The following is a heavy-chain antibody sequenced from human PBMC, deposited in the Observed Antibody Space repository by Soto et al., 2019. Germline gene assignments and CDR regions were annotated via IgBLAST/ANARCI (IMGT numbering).Heavy chain of an antibody. CDR2: IYHAGSV. V-gene: IGHV4-38-2*01. Sequence: SETLSLTCAVSGYSIASGYYWAWNRQSPGKGLEWIGSIYHAGSVYYNPSLNSRVAVSLDTSKNHFSLKLTSVTAADTAVYYCARTFDYYGMDVWGQGTTVTVSS. CDR1: GYSIASGYY. CDR3: ARTFDYYGMDV. J-gene: IGHJ6*02.